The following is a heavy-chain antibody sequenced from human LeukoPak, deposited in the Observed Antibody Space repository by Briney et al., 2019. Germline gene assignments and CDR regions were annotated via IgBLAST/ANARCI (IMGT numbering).Heavy chain of an antibody. D-gene: IGHD6-13*01. J-gene: IGHJ4*02. CDR1: GFTFSSYA. CDR3: ARVQIRIAAADQGAPVDY. Sequence: GGSLRLSCAASGFTFSSYAMHWVRQAPGKGLEYVSAISSNGGSTYYANSVKGRFTISRDNSKNTLYLQMGSLRAEDMAVYYCARVQIRIAAADQGAPVDYWGQGTLVTVSS. V-gene: IGHV3-64*01. CDR2: ISSNGGST.